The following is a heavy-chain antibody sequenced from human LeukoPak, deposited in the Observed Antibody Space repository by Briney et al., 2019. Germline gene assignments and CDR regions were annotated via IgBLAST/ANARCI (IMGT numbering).Heavy chain of an antibody. CDR2: ISSSGSTI. D-gene: IGHD3-10*01. Sequence: GGSLRLSCAASGFTFSDYYMSWIRQAPGKGLEWVSYISSSGSTIYYADSVKGRFTISRDNAKNSLYLQMNSLRAEDTAVYYCARRAGSRARPTPYYYYSMDVWGQGTTVTVSS. V-gene: IGHV3-11*01. CDR1: GFTFSDYY. CDR3: ARRAGSRARPTPYYYYSMDV. J-gene: IGHJ6*02.